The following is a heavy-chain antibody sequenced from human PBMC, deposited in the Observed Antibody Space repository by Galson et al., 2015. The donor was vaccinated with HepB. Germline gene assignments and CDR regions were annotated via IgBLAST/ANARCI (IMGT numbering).Heavy chain of an antibody. CDR2: IIPIFGTA. CDR3: VYGSGSLPYYYYMDV. J-gene: IGHJ6*03. Sequence: SVKVSCKASGGTFSSYAISWVRQAPGQGLEWMGGIIPIFGTANYAQKFQGRVTITADESTSTAYMELSSLRSEDTAVYYCVYGSGSLPYYYYMDVWGKGTTVTVSS. CDR1: GGTFSSYA. D-gene: IGHD3-10*01. V-gene: IGHV1-69*13.